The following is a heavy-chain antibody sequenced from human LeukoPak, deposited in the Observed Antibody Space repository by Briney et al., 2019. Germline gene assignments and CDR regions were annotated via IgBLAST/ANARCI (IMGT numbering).Heavy chain of an antibody. Sequence: SETLSLTCTVSGGSISSYYWSWIRQPPGKGLEWIGYTYYSGTTNYNPSLKSRVTISVDTSEKQFSLKLRSVTAEDTAMYYCARGISAYYYYMDVWGKGTTVTVSS. CDR3: ARGISAYYYYMDV. J-gene: IGHJ6*03. CDR2: TYYSGTT. V-gene: IGHV4-59*01. CDR1: GGSISSYY.